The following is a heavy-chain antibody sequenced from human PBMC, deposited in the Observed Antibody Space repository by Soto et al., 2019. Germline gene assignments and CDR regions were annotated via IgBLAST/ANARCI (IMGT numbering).Heavy chain of an antibody. V-gene: IGHV3-33*01. CDR2: VWYDGSNK. CDR3: ARERMVTGTTSRVYYGMDV. D-gene: IGHD1-7*01. Sequence: GGSLRLSCAASGFTFSSYGMHWVRQAPGKGLEWVAVVWYDGSNKYYADSVKGRFTISRDNSKNTLYMQMNSLRAEGTAVYYCARERMVTGTTSRVYYGMDVWGQGTTVTVSS. J-gene: IGHJ6*02. CDR1: GFTFSSYG.